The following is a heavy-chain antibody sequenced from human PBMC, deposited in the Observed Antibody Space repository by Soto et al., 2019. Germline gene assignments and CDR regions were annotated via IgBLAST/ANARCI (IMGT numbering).Heavy chain of an antibody. CDR2: ISSSSSYI. Sequence: EVQLVESGGGLVKPGGSLRLSCTASAFTFSTYTMHWVRQAPGKGLEWVSSISSSSSYIYYADSLKGRFTISRDNAKNSLYLQMNSLGGEDTAVYYCPRAQTDRREGGYDPFGFDLWGQGTMVTVSS. J-gene: IGHJ3*01. V-gene: IGHV3-21*01. CDR1: AFTFSTYT. D-gene: IGHD5-12*01. CDR3: PRAQTDRREGGYDPFGFDL.